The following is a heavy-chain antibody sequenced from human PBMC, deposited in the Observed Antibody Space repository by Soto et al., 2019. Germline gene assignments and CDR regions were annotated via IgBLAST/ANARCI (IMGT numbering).Heavy chain of an antibody. CDR3: ARGSPPPKYYYGSGPAENWFDP. CDR1: GGSFSGYY. D-gene: IGHD3-10*01. V-gene: IGHV4-34*01. J-gene: IGHJ5*02. Sequence: QVQLQQWGAGLLKPSETLSLTCAVYGGSFSGYYWSWIRQPPGKGLEWIGEINHSGSTNYNPSLKSRVTISVDTSKNQFSLKLSSVTAADTAVYYCARGSPPPKYYYGSGPAENWFDPWGQGTLVTVSS. CDR2: INHSGST.